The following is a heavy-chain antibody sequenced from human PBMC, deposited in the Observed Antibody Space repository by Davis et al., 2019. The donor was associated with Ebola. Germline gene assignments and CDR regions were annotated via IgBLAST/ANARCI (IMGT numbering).Heavy chain of an antibody. CDR3: ARLRGGSGSNYYFDY. J-gene: IGHJ4*02. CDR2: IYPGDSDT. D-gene: IGHD1-26*01. V-gene: IGHV5-51*01. Sequence: KVSCKGSGYSFTSYWIGWVRQMPGKGLEWMGIIYPGDSDTRYSPSFQGQVTISADKSINTAYLQWSSLKASDTAMYYCARLRGGSGSNYYFDYWGQGTLVTVSS. CDR1: GYSFTSYW.